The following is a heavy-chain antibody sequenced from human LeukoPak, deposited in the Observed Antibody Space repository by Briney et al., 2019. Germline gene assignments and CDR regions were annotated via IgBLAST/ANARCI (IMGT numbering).Heavy chain of an antibody. CDR2: ISTSGSSI. CDR1: GFTFSDYY. D-gene: IGHD6-13*01. J-gene: IGHJ6*02. V-gene: IGHV3-11*01. CDR3: ARAPQYSSSWYVGRNYYCGMDV. Sequence: GGSLRLSCAASGFTFSDYYMSWIRQAPGKGLEWVSYISTSGSSIYYADSVKGRFTISRDNAKNSLYLQMNSLRAEDTAVYYCARAPQYSSSWYVGRNYYCGMDVWGQGTTVTVSS.